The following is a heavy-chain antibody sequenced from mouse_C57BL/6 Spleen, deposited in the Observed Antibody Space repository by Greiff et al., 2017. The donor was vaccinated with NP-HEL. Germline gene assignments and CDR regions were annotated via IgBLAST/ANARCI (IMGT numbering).Heavy chain of an antibody. V-gene: IGHV5-6*01. CDR2: ISSGGSYT. CDR3: AGQLRPYAMDY. CDR1: GFTFSSYG. J-gene: IGHJ4*01. D-gene: IGHD3-2*02. Sequence: EVQLVESGGDLVKPGGSLKLSCAASGFTFSSYGMSWVRQTPDKRLEWVATISSGGSYTYYPDSVKGRFTISRDNAKNTLYLQMSSLKSEDTAMYYCAGQLRPYAMDYWGQGTSVTVSS.